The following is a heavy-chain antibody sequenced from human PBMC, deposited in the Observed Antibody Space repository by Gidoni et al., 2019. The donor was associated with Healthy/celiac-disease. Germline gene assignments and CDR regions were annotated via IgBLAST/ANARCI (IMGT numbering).Heavy chain of an antibody. Sequence: EVQLVESGGGLVKPGGSLRLSCAASGFTFSSYSMNWVRQAPGKGLEWVSSISSSSSYIYYADSVKGRFTISRDNAKNSLYLQMNSLRAEDTAVYYCARSSTDYDFWSGYPNWFDPWGQGTLVTVSS. J-gene: IGHJ5*02. CDR3: ARSSTDYDFWSGYPNWFDP. CDR2: ISSSSSYI. CDR1: GFTFSSYS. V-gene: IGHV3-21*01. D-gene: IGHD3-3*01.